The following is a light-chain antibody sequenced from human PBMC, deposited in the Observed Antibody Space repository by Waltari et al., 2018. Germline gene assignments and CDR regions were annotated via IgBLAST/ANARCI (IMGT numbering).Light chain of an antibody. CDR2: GNS. CDR3: QSYDSSLSGSV. Sequence: QSGLTQPPSVSGAPGQRVTISCTGSSSNIGAGYAVHWYQLLPGTAPKLLIYGNSTRPSGVPVLFSGSKSGTSAALAITGLQAEDEAGYYCQSYDSSLSGSVFGGGTKLTVL. J-gene: IGLJ2*01. CDR1: SSNIGAGYA. V-gene: IGLV1-40*01.